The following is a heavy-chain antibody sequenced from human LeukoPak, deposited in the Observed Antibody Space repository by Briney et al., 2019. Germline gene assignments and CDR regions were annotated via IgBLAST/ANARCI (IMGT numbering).Heavy chain of an antibody. J-gene: IGHJ3*02. D-gene: IGHD1-1*01. CDR2: IYTGGNT. Sequence: GGSLRLSCAASGFTVSSKYMSWVRQAPGRGLEWVSVIYTGGNTYYADSVKGRFTISRDNSKNTLYHQMNSLRVDDTAVYYCARAPTGTSLLVFDIWGQGAMVTVSS. V-gene: IGHV3-53*01. CDR1: GFTVSSKY. CDR3: ARAPTGTSLLVFDI.